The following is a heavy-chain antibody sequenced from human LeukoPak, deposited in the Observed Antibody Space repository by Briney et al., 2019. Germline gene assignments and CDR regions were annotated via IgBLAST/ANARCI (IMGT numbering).Heavy chain of an antibody. CDR3: ARVRFLEWLGGINWFDP. J-gene: IGHJ5*02. D-gene: IGHD3-3*01. CDR1: GFTFSSYW. V-gene: IGHV3-7*01. Sequence: AGGSLRLSCAASGFTFSSYWMSWVRQAPGKGLEWVANIKQDGSEKYYVDSVKGRFTISRDNAKNSLYLQMDSLRAEDTAVYYCARVRFLEWLGGINWFDPWGQGTLVTVSS. CDR2: IKQDGSEK.